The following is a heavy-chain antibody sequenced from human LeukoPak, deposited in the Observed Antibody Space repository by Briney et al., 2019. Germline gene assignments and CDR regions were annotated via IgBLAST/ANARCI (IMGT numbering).Heavy chain of an antibody. Sequence: GGSLRLSCAASGFTFSSHGMHWVRQAPGKGLEWVAVISYDGNNKYYPDSVKGRLTISRDNSKSTLYLQMNSLRAEDTAVYYCAKGVSGSADHDAFDIWGQGTMVTVSS. D-gene: IGHD1-26*01. V-gene: IGHV3-30*18. CDR3: AKGVSGSADHDAFDI. CDR2: ISYDGNNK. J-gene: IGHJ3*02. CDR1: GFTFSSHG.